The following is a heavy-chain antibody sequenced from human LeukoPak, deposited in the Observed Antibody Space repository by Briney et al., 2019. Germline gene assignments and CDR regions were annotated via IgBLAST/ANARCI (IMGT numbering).Heavy chain of an antibody. D-gene: IGHD2-2*02. V-gene: IGHV1-2*02. CDR2: INPNSGGT. Sequence: ASVKVSCKASGYTFTGYYMHWVRQAPGQGLEWMGWINPNSGGTNYAQKFQGRVTMTRDTSISTAYMELSRLRSDDTAVYYCAREDRSSTSCYIDYWGQGTLVTVSS. J-gene: IGHJ4*02. CDR3: AREDRSSTSCYIDY. CDR1: GYTFTGYY.